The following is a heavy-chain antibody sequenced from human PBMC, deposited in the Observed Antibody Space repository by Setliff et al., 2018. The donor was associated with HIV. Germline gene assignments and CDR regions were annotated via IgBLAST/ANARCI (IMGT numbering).Heavy chain of an antibody. D-gene: IGHD3-22*01. V-gene: IGHV4-34*01. CDR1: GGSFSGYY. J-gene: IGHJ4*02. CDR2: INHSGST. CDR3: ARDVGSHYDSREYYFDY. Sequence: LSLTCAVYGGSFSGYYWSWIRQPPGKGLEWIGEINHSGSTNYNPSLKSRVTISVDTSKNQFSLKLSSVTAADTAVYYCARDVGSHYDSREYYFDYWGQGTLVTVSS.